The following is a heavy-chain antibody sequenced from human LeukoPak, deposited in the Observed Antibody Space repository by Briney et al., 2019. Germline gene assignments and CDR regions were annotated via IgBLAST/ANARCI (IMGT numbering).Heavy chain of an antibody. CDR2: ISSGGSTI. Sequence: PGGSLRLSCAASGFTFSSYEMNWVRQAPGKGLEWVSYISSGGSTIYYADSVKGRFTISRDNAKNSLYLQMNSLRAEDTAVYYCARDTYDSSGYCFDYWGQGTLVTVSS. CDR1: GFTFSSYE. D-gene: IGHD3-22*01. J-gene: IGHJ4*02. CDR3: ARDTYDSSGYCFDY. V-gene: IGHV3-48*03.